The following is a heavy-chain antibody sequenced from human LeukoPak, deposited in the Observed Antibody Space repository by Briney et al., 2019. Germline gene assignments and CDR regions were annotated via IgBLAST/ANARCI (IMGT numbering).Heavy chain of an antibody. V-gene: IGHV4-39*07. J-gene: IGHJ4*02. CDR3: ATHPPKLCTGGSCSDY. Sequence: SETLSLTCTVSGGSISSSSYYWGWIRQPPGKGLEWIGSIYYSGSTYYNPSLKSRVTISIDTSKNQFSLKLSSVTAADTAVYYCATHPPKLCTGGSCSDYWGQGTLVTVSS. CDR1: GGSISSSSYY. D-gene: IGHD2-15*01. CDR2: IYYSGST.